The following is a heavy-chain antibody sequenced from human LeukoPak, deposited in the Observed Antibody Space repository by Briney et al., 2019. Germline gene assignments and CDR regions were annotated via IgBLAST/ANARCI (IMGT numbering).Heavy chain of an antibody. Sequence: ASVKVSCKASGYTFTSYGISWVRQAPGQGLEWMGWISAYNSNTNYAQKLQGRVTMTTDTSTSTAYMELRSLRSDDTAVYYCARAPWNDYYDSSGYSGDYWGQGTLVTVSS. V-gene: IGHV1-18*01. D-gene: IGHD3-22*01. CDR2: ISAYNSNT. CDR1: GYTFTSYG. CDR3: ARAPWNDYYDSSGYSGDY. J-gene: IGHJ4*02.